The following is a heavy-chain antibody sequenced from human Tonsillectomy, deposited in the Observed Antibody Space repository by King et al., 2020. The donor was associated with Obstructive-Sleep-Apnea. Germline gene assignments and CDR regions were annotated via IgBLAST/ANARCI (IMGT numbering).Heavy chain of an antibody. J-gene: IGHJ2*01. CDR1: GFTFSNYG. CDR3: AKDRGDSPYWYFDL. D-gene: IGHD4-17*01. CDR2: ISYDGSNK. V-gene: IGHV3-30*18. Sequence: VQLVESGGGVVQPGRSLRLSCAASGFTFSNYGMHWVRQAPGKGLEWVAGISYDGSNKYYADSVKGRFTISRDNSKNTLYLQMNSPRAEDTAVYYCAKDRGDSPYWYFDLWGRGTPVTVSS.